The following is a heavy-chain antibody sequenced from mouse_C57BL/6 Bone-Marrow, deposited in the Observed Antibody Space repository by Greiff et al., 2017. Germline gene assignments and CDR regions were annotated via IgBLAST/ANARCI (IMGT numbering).Heavy chain of an antibody. V-gene: IGHV1-26*01. D-gene: IGHD1-1*01. CDR2: INPNNGGT. J-gene: IGHJ3*01. CDR1: GYTFTDYY. Sequence: EVQLQQSGPELVKPGASVKISCKASGYTFTDYYMNWVKQSHGKSLEWIGDINPNNGGTSYNQKFKGKATLTVDKSSRTAYMELRSLTSEDSAVYYCARGGGYYGSRGAWFAYWGQGTLVTVSA. CDR3: ARGGGYYGSRGAWFAY.